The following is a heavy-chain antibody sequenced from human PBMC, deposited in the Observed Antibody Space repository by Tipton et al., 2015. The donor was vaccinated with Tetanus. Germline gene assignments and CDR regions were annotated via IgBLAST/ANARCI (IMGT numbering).Heavy chain of an antibody. J-gene: IGHJ4*02. CDR1: GFTFSSYA. D-gene: IGHD6-19*01. V-gene: IGHV3-7*01. CDR3: ARPSGNGWFHDEN. Sequence: SLRLSCVASGFTFSSYAMNWVRQAPGKGLEWVANIKEDGSQKFYVESVKGRFTISRDDAKNSLYLQMNSLRVEDTAVYYCARPSGNGWFHDENWGQGTLVTVSS. CDR2: IKEDGSQK.